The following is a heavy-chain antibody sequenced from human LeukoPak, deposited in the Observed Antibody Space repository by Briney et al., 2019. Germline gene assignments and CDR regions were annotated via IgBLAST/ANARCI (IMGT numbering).Heavy chain of an antibody. Sequence: GGSLRLSCAASGFTFSSYWMSWVRQAPGKGLEWVANIKQDGSEKYYVDSVKGRFTISRDNAKNSLYLQMNSLRAEDTAVYYCARHRTDKRYYYDSSGHRGRTGFDYWGQGTLVTVSS. CDR1: GFTFSSYW. CDR2: IKQDGSEK. V-gene: IGHV3-7*01. J-gene: IGHJ4*02. D-gene: IGHD3-22*01. CDR3: ARHRTDKRYYYDSSGHRGRTGFDY.